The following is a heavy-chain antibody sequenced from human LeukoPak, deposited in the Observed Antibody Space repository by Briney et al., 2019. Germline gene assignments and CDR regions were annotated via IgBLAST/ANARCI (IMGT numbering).Heavy chain of an antibody. CDR2: ISGSGGST. J-gene: IGHJ4*02. CDR3: ARDLSWVATIDY. D-gene: IGHD5-12*01. V-gene: IGHV3-23*01. Sequence: GGSLRLSCAASGFTFSSYAMSWDRQAPGKGLEWVSAISGSGGSTYYADSVKGRFTISRDNSKNTLYLQMNSLRAEDTAVYYCARDLSWVATIDYWGQGTLVTVSS. CDR1: GFTFSSYA.